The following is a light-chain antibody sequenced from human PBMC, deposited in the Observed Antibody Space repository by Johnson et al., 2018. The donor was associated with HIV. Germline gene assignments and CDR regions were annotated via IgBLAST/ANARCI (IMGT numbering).Light chain of an antibody. Sequence: QPVLTQPPSVSAAPGQKVTISCSGSSSNIGNNYVSWYQQLPGTAPKLLIYDNNKRPSGIPDRFSGSKSGTSGTLGITGLQTGDEADYYCGTWDSSLSAHYVFGPGTKITVL. CDR2: DNN. J-gene: IGLJ1*01. CDR1: SSNIGNNY. CDR3: GTWDSSLSAHYV. V-gene: IGLV1-51*01.